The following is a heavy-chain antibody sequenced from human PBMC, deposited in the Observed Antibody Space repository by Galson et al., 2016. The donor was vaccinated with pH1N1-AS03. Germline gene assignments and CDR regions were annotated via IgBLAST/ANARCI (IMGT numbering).Heavy chain of an antibody. Sequence: SLRLSCAASGFTFSTYGMTWVRQAPGKGLEWVANIKQDGSETYYVDSVKGRFTISRDNSKDSLYLQMNSLRAEDTAVYYCARRQYPGTPRVGMDVWGQGTTVTV. CDR1: GFTFSTYG. D-gene: IGHD2-15*01. J-gene: IGHJ6*02. CDR2: IKQDGSET. CDR3: ARRQYPGTPRVGMDV. V-gene: IGHV3-7*01.